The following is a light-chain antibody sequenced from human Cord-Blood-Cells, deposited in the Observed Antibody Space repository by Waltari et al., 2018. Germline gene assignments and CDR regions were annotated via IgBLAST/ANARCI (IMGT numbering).Light chain of an antibody. V-gene: IGLV2-14*01. Sequence: QSALTQTASVSGSPGQSITISCTGTSSDVGGYNYVSWYQQHPGKAPKLMIYDVSKRPSGVSNRFSGSKSGNTASLTISGLQAEDEADYYCSSYTSSSTLFGGGTKLTVL. J-gene: IGLJ2*01. CDR2: DVS. CDR1: SSDVGGYNY. CDR3: SSYTSSSTL.